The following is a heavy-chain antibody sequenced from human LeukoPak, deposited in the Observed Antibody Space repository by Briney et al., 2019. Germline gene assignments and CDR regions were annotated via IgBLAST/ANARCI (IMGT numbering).Heavy chain of an antibody. CDR3: AKDRFYCSSTSCYVGAVFDY. Sequence: GGSLRLSCVASGFTFTDYFMSWVRQAPGKGLEWVSAISGSGGNTYYADSVKGRFTISRDNSKNTLYLQMNSLRAEDTAVYYCAKDRFYCSSTSCYVGAVFDYWGQGTLVTVSS. V-gene: IGHV3-23*01. CDR1: GFTFTDYF. J-gene: IGHJ4*02. CDR2: ISGSGGNT. D-gene: IGHD2-2*01.